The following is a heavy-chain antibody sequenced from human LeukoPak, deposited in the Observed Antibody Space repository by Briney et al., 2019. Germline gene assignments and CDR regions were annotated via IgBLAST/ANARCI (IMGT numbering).Heavy chain of an antibody. CDR1: GFTFGDYY. D-gene: IGHD3-3*01. CDR3: ATVQFLEWLPD. J-gene: IGHJ4*02. Sequence: GGSLRLSCAASGFTFGDYYMSWIRQAPGKGLEWISYISTRGTTIYYADSVKGRFTISRDNAKNSLFLQMNSLTTEDTAVYYCATVQFLEWLPDWGQGTLVAVS. CDR2: ISTRGTTI. V-gene: IGHV3-11*04.